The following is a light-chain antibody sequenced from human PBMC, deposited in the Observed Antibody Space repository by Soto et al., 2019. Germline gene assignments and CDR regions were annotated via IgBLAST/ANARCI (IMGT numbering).Light chain of an antibody. CDR1: SSDVGGYHY. Sequence: QSALTQPASVSGSPGQSMTISCTGSSSDVGGYHYVSWYQQHPGKAPKLIIYQVSHRPSGVSDRFSGSKSGNTASLTISGLQGEDEATYYCSSFTRTHTYVFGTGTKVTV. CDR3: SSFTRTHTYV. J-gene: IGLJ1*01. V-gene: IGLV2-14*03. CDR2: QVS.